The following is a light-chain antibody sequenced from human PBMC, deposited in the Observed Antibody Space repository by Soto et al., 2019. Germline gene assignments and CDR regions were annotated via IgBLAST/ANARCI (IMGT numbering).Light chain of an antibody. J-gene: IGKJ1*01. CDR3: QQYNDNWT. V-gene: IGKV1-5*03. CDR2: KAS. Sequence: DIQMTQSPSTLSASVGDRVTITRRASQSIRSWLAWYQQKPGTAPKLLIYKASTLQSGVPARFSGSGSGTEFTLTISSLQPDDSATYYCQQYNDNWTFGQGTKVDIK. CDR1: QSIRSW.